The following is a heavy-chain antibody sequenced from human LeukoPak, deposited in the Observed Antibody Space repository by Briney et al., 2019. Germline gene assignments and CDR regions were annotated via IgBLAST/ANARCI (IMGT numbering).Heavy chain of an antibody. V-gene: IGHV3-48*01. Sequence: GGSLRLSCAASGFIFSSYSMNWVRQAPGKGLEWISFISSVSSTIFYADSVKGRFNISRDNVKNSLYLQMNGLRAEDTAVYYCARVHGGYPFDQWGQGTLVTVSS. CDR2: ISSVSSTI. D-gene: IGHD2-15*01. CDR3: ARVHGGYPFDQ. CDR1: GFIFSSYS. J-gene: IGHJ4*02.